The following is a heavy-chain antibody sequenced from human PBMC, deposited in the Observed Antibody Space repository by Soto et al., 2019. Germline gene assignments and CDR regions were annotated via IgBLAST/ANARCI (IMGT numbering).Heavy chain of an antibody. CDR3: AADTGFRLGYCSGGSCSTYYYYGMDV. D-gene: IGHD2-15*01. CDR1: GFTFTSSA. V-gene: IGHV1-58*01. CDR2: IVVGSGNT. Sequence: SVKVSCKASGFTFTSSAVQWVRQARGQRLEWIGWIVVGSGNTNYAQKFQERVTITRDMSTSTAYMELSSLRSEDTAVYYCAADTGFRLGYCSGGSCSTYYYYGMDVWGQGITVTVSS. J-gene: IGHJ6*02.